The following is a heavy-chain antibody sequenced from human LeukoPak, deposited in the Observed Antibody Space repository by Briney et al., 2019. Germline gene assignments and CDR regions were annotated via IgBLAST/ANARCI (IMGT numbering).Heavy chain of an antibody. CDR2: ISVSAGST. CDR3: ATGSVRYSASWYSQEGDY. D-gene: IGHD6-13*01. Sequence: PGGPLRLSCAASGFTFSTYAMSWVRQAPGKGLEWVSAISVSAGSTYYADSVKGRFTISRDNSKNTLYLQMNSLRAEDTAVYYCATGSVRYSASWYSQEGDYWGQGTLVTVSS. CDR1: GFTFSTYA. V-gene: IGHV3-23*01. J-gene: IGHJ4*02.